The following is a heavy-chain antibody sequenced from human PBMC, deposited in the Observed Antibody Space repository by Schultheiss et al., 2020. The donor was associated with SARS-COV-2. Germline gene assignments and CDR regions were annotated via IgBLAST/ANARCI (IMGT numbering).Heavy chain of an antibody. D-gene: IGHD2-2*01. CDR1: GFTFSSYS. CDR2: ISSSSSYI. J-gene: IGHJ4*02. CDR3: ARVGEYQPEQQFDY. Sequence: GGSLRLSCAASGFTFSSYSMNWVRQAPGKGLEWVSSISSSSSYIYYADSVKGRFTISRDNAKNTLYLQMNSLRVEDTAVYYCARVGEYQPEQQFDYWGQGTLVTVSS. V-gene: IGHV3-21*01.